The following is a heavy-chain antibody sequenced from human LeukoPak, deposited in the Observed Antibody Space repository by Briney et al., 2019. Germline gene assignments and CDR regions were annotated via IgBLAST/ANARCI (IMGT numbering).Heavy chain of an antibody. CDR2: IYSGGST. CDR1: GFTLSSNY. CDR3: ASDGQRGFDY. J-gene: IGHJ4*02. Sequence: PGGSLRLPCAASGFTLSSNYMSWVRQAPGKGLEWVAVIYSGGSTYYSDSVKGRFTISRDNSKNTLYLQMNSRRAEDTAVYYCASDGQRGFDYWGQGTLVTVSS. V-gene: IGHV3-66*01.